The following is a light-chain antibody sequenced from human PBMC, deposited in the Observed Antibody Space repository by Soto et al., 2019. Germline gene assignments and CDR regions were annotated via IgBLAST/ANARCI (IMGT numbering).Light chain of an antibody. CDR2: SNN. CDR3: AAWDDSLTGDVV. J-gene: IGLJ2*01. V-gene: IGLV1-44*01. Sequence: QSVLTQPPSASGTPGQRGTISCSGSSSNIGSNTVNWYQQLPGTAPKLLIYSNNQRPSGVPDRFSGSKSGTSASLAISGLQSEDEADYYCAAWDDSLTGDVVFGGGTKRTVL. CDR1: SSNIGSNT.